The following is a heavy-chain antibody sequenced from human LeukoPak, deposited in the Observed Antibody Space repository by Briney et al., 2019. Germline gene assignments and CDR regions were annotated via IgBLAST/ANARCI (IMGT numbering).Heavy chain of an antibody. J-gene: IGHJ4*02. CDR2: ISSSSSYI. CDR1: GFTFSSYS. V-gene: IGHV3-21*01. CDR3: ARDPNSRY. Sequence: GGSLRLSCAASGFTFSSYSMNWVRQAPGKGLEWVSSISSSSSYIYYADSVKGRFTISRDTTKNSLYLQMDRLRAEDRGEYYCARDPNSRYWGQGTLVTVSS. D-gene: IGHD4-23*01.